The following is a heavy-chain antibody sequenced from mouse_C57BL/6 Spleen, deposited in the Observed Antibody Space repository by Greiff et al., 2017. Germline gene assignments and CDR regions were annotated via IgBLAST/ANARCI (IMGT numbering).Heavy chain of an antibody. CDR2: IYPSDSET. CDR1: GYTFTSYW. D-gene: IGHD2-2*01. V-gene: IGHV1-61*01. J-gene: IGHJ2*01. CDR3: ASRSTMVNFFDY. Sequence: QVQLQQPGAELVRPGSSVKLSCTASGYTFTSYWMDWVKQRPGQGLEWIGTIYPSDSETHYNQKFKDKATLTVDKSSSTAYMQLSSLTSEDSAVYYCASRSTMVNFFDYWGQGTTLTVSS.